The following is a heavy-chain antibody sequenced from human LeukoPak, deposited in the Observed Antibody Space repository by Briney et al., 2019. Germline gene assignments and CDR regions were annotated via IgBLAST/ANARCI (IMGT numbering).Heavy chain of an antibody. CDR3: ARRHSSGRFYY. D-gene: IGHD6-19*01. CDR2: IYRSGST. CDR1: GYSISNGYY. Sequence: SETLSLTCTVSGYSISNGYYWDWIRQPPGRGLEWIGNIYRSGSTSYNPSLKSRVTISVDTSKNQFSLKVNSVTAADTAVYYCARRHSSGRFYYWGQGTLVTVSS. J-gene: IGHJ4*02. V-gene: IGHV4-38-2*02.